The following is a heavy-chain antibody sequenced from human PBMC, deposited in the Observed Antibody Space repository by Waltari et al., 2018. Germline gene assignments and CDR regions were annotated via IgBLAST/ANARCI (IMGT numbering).Heavy chain of an antibody. CDR1: GCSISSRSYY. V-gene: IGHV4-39*01. D-gene: IGHD1-26*01. CDR2: SYYSGST. J-gene: IGHJ3*02. Sequence: QLQLQESGPGLVKPSETLSLTCTVSGCSISSRSYYWGWIRQPPGKGLEWIGSSYYSGSTYYNPSLKSRVTISVDTSKNQFSLKLSSVTAADTAVYYCARHEYGSGSYYAAFDIWGQGTMVTVSS. CDR3: ARHEYGSGSYYAAFDI.